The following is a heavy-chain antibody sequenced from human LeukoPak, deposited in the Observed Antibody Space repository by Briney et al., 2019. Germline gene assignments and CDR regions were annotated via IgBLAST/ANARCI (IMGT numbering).Heavy chain of an antibody. Sequence: GGSLRLSCAASGFTFSTYNMNWVRQAPGKGLEWLSSITSSSSYIYYADSVKGRFTISRDNAKNSLYLHMNSLRAEDTAVYYCARDYGGSSPFDYWGQGTLVTVSS. V-gene: IGHV3-21*01. CDR1: GFTFSTYN. J-gene: IGHJ4*02. D-gene: IGHD4-23*01. CDR3: ARDYGGSSPFDY. CDR2: ITSSSSYI.